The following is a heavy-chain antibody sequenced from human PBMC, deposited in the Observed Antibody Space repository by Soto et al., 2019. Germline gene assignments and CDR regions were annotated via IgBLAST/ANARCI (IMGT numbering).Heavy chain of an antibody. Sequence: GGSLRLSCAVSGFDFSSNGMNWVRQAPGKGPEWVSSISSGSSYIDYADSVKGRFTIFRDNAKNSLFLQMDSLRIDDTAVYYCARDRSYYDSSGLLYYFDYWGLGTLVTVSS. CDR2: ISSGSSYI. CDR1: GFDFSSNG. V-gene: IGHV3-21*01. CDR3: ARDRSYYDSSGLLYYFDY. J-gene: IGHJ4*02. D-gene: IGHD3-22*01.